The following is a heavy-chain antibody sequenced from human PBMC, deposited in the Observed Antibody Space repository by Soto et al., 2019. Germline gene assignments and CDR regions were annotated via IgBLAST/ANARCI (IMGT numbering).Heavy chain of an antibody. Sequence: GGSLRLSCAASGFTVSSNYMNWVRQAPGKGLEWVSVIYSGGGTYYADSAKGRFTISRDNSKNMLFLQMNSLRAEDTAVYYCARGTPPADYFDYWGQGTLVTVS. D-gene: IGHD2-2*01. V-gene: IGHV3-66*01. CDR2: IYSGGGT. J-gene: IGHJ4*02. CDR3: ARGTPPADYFDY. CDR1: GFTVSSNY.